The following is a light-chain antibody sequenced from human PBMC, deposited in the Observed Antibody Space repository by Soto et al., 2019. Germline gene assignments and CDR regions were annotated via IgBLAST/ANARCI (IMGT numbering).Light chain of an antibody. J-gene: IGLJ1*01. CDR3: SSFTGTSYV. V-gene: IGLV2-14*03. CDR1: SSDVGGYNY. Sequence: QSALTQPASVSVSPGQSITISCTGTSSDVGGYNYVSWYQHHPGKAPKLIICDVSNRPSGVSNRFSGSKSGNTASLTISGLQAEDEADYYCSSFTGTSYVFGTGTKVTVL. CDR2: DVS.